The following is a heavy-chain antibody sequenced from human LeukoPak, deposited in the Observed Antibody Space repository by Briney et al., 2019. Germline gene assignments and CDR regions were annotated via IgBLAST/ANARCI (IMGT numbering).Heavy chain of an antibody. CDR1: GFTFSSYA. Sequence: GGSLRLSCAASGFTFSSYAMSWVRQAPGKGLEWVSAISGSGGSTYYADSVKGRFTISRDNSKNTLYLQMNSLRAEDTAVYYCAKDTVHDLWSGTPWFDPWGQGTLVTVSS. J-gene: IGHJ5*02. V-gene: IGHV3-23*01. D-gene: IGHD3-3*01. CDR2: ISGSGGST. CDR3: AKDTVHDLWSGTPWFDP.